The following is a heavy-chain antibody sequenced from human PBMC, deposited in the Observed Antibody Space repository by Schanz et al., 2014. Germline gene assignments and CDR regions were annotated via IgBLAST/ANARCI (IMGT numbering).Heavy chain of an antibody. D-gene: IGHD1-26*01. Sequence: EVQLVESGGGLVKPGGSLRLSCAASGFTFSSYSLAWVRQAPGKGLEWVSFISTGRYLYYADSVKGRFTISRDNTKNSVFLQMSSLRVEDTGLYFGAIDPVEGAPTPYCFDSWGPGTLVTVSP. V-gene: IGHV3-21*02. J-gene: IGHJ5*01. CDR2: ISTGRYL. CDR3: AIDPVEGAPTPYCFDS. CDR1: GFTFSSYS.